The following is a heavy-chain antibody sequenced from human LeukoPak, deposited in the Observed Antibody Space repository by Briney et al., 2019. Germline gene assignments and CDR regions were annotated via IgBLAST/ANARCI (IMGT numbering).Heavy chain of an antibody. CDR3: ARGHYGDPDAFDI. CDR1: GGSFSGYY. V-gene: IGHV4-34*01. D-gene: IGHD4-17*01. CDR2: INHSGST. J-gene: IGHJ3*02. Sequence: TPSETLSLTCAVYGGSFSGYYWCWIRQPPGKGLEWIGEINHSGSTNYNPSLKSRVTISVDTSKNQFSLKLSSVTAADTAVYYCARGHYGDPDAFDIWGQGTMVTVSS.